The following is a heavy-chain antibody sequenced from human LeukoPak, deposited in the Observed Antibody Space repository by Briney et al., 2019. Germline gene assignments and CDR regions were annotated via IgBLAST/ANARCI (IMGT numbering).Heavy chain of an antibody. CDR3: ARVSRGPHPYYYDSSGYMDY. CDR2: ISSSSSYI. J-gene: IGHJ4*01. CDR1: GFTFSSYS. Sequence: GGSLRLSCAASGFTFSSYSMNWVRQAPGKGLEWVSSISSSSSYIYYADSVKGRFTISRDNAKNSLYLQMNSLRAEDTAVYYCARVSRGPHPYYYDSSGYMDYWXXXTLVTVSS. D-gene: IGHD3-22*01. V-gene: IGHV3-21*01.